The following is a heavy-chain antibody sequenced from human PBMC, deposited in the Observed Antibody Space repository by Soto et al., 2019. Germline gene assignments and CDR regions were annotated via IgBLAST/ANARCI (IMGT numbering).Heavy chain of an antibody. CDR1: GGSFSGYY. J-gene: IGHJ5*02. V-gene: IGHV4-34*01. Sequence: QVQLQQWGAGLLKPSETLSLTCAVYGGSFSGYYWSWIRQPPGKGLEWIGEMNHSGSTNYNPSLKSRVPISVDTSKNQFSLKLSSVTAADTAVYYCARGLGRGVYGYNDNWFDPWGQGTLVTVSS. CDR2: MNHSGST. CDR3: ARGLGRGVYGYNDNWFDP. D-gene: IGHD5-18*01.